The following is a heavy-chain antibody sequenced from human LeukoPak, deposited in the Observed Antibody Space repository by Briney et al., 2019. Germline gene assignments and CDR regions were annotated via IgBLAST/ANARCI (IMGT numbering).Heavy chain of an antibody. CDR3: ARLVVRGTTGDGGDY. CDR2: MNPNGGNT. D-gene: IGHD3-10*01. CDR1: GYTFTSYD. J-gene: IGHJ4*02. Sequence: ASVKVSCKASGYTFTSYDVHWVRQATGQGLEWMGWMNPNGGNTGYAQKFQGRVTMTRDTSISTAYMELNSLRSEDTAVYYCARLVVRGTTGDGGDYWGQGTLVTVSS. V-gene: IGHV1-8*01.